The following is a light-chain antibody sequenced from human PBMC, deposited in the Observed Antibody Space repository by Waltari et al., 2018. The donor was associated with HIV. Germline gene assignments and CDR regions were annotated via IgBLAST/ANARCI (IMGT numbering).Light chain of an antibody. J-gene: IGLJ2*01. V-gene: IGLV3-1*01. CDR3: QAWDSSTLV. CDR2: GDN. CDR1: QLGDRF. Sequence: SYELTPPPSVSVPPGQTASLTCSGDQLGDRFTSWYQQKPGQSPVLVIYGDNKRPSGITERFSGSNSRNTVTLTISGTQAMDEADYYCQAWDSSTLVFAGGTKLTVL.